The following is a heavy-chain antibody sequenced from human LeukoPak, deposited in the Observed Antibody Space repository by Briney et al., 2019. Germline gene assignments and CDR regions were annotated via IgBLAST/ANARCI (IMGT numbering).Heavy chain of an antibody. V-gene: IGHV4-39*01. J-gene: IGHJ4*02. Sequence: PSETLSLTCTVPDGSISSSSYYWGWIRQPPGTGLDWIASINYSGSTYYNPSLKTRVTISVDTSRNQFSLKLTSVTAADTAVYYCARQIGAGRWSFDYWGQGTLVTVSS. CDR1: DGSISSSSYY. CDR2: INYSGST. CDR3: ARQIGAGRWSFDY. D-gene: IGHD4-23*01.